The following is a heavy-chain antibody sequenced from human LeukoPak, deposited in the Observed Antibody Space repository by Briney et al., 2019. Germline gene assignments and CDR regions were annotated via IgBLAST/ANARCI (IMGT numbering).Heavy chain of an antibody. J-gene: IGHJ4*02. D-gene: IGHD6-13*01. Sequence: GGSLRLSCAASGFTFSNAWMSWVRQAPGKGLEWVGRIKSTAVGGTTEYAAPVKGRFTISRDDSKNTLYLQMNSLKTEDTAVYYCITVSLTAAGFDYWGQGTLVTVSS. CDR2: IKSTAVGGTT. CDR1: GFTFSNAW. V-gene: IGHV3-15*01. CDR3: ITVSLTAAGFDY.